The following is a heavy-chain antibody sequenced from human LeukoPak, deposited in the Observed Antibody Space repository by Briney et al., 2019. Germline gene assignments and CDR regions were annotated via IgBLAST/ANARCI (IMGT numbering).Heavy chain of an antibody. J-gene: IGHJ4*02. CDR3: AKAGRRGYYFDY. CDR2: ISWNSGSI. D-gene: IGHD1-1*01. CDR1: GFTFDDYA. Sequence: GGSLRLSCAASGFTFDDYAMHWVRQAPGKGLEWVSGISWNSGSIGYADSVKGRFTISRDNAKNSLYLQMNSLRAEDMALYYCAKAGRRGYYFDYWGQGTLVTVSS. V-gene: IGHV3-9*03.